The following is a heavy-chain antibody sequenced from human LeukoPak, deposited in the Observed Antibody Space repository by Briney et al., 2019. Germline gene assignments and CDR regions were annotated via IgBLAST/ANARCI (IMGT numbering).Heavy chain of an antibody. V-gene: IGHV4-34*01. J-gene: IGHJ4*02. CDR2: IYYSGST. D-gene: IGHD6-19*01. CDR3: ARDRGAGSLFDFDY. CDR1: GGSFSGYY. Sequence: PSETLSLTCAVYGGSFSGYYWSWIRQPPGKGLEWIGSIYYSGSTFYNPSLKSRVTISVDTSKNQFSLKLSSVTAADTAVYYCARDRGAGSLFDFDYWGQGTLVTVSS.